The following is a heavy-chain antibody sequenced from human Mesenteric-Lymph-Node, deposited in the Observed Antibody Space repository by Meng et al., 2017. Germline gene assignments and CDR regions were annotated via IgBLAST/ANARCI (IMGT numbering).Heavy chain of an antibody. CDR3: ASGYYGSGNYYANWFDP. V-gene: IGHV3-7*01. J-gene: IGHJ5*02. CDR2: IKQDGSEK. Sequence: GESLKISCAASGFTFSSYSMNWVRQAPGKGLEWVANIKQDGSEKYYVDSVKGRFTISRDNAKNSLYLQMNSLRADDTAVYYCASGYYGSGNYYANWFDPWGQGTLVTVSS. D-gene: IGHD3-10*01. CDR1: GFTFSSYS.